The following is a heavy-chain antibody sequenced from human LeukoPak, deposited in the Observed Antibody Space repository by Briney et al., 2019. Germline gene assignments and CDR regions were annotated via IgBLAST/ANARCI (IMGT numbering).Heavy chain of an antibody. Sequence: KASETLSLTCAVYGGSFSGYYWSWIRQPPGKGLEWIGEINHSGSTNYNPSLKSRVTISVDTSKNQFSLKLSSVPAADTAVYYCARGDYYDSSGYYHEPDYWGQGTLVTVSS. J-gene: IGHJ4*02. CDR2: INHSGST. CDR3: ARGDYYDSSGYYHEPDY. V-gene: IGHV4-34*01. CDR1: GGSFSGYY. D-gene: IGHD3-22*01.